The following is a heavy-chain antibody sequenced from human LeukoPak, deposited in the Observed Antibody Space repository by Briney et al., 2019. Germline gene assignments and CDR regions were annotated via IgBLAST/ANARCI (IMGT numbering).Heavy chain of an antibody. CDR2: IKQDGSEK. CDR3: ARDCNLRGVFYCYYMDV. V-gene: IGHV3-7*01. CDR1: GFTFSSYS. J-gene: IGHJ6*03. D-gene: IGHD3-10*01. Sequence: PGGSLRLSCAASGFTFSSYSMNWVRQAPGKGLEWVANIKQDGSEKYYVDSVKGRFTISRDNAKNSLYLQMNSLRAEDTAVYYCARDCNLRGVFYCYYMDVWGKGTTVTVSS.